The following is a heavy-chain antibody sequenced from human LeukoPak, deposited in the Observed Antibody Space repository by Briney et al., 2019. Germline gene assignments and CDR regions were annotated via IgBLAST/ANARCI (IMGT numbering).Heavy chain of an antibody. CDR3: ARADGPPTFDP. CDR1: GGSISSGGYS. J-gene: IGHJ5*02. CDR2: IYHSGST. Sequence: SQTLSLTCAVSGGSISSGGYSWSWIRRPPGKGLEWIGYIYHSGSTYYNPSLKSRVTISVDRSKNQFSLKLSSVTAADTAVYYCARADGPPTFDPWGQGTLVTVSS. V-gene: IGHV4-30-2*01.